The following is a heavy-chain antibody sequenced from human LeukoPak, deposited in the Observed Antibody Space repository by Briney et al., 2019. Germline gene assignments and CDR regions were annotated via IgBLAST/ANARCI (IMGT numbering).Heavy chain of an antibody. CDR2: INWNGGST. J-gene: IGHJ4*02. D-gene: IGHD5-18*01. CDR1: GFTFSSYA. CDR3: ARSSSNGYSYGYHSY. Sequence: GGSLRLSCAASGFTFSSYAMSWVRQAPGKGLEWVSGINWNGGSTGYADSVKGRFTISRDNAKNSLYLQMNSLRAEDTALYYCARSSSNGYSYGYHSYWGQGTLVTVSS. V-gene: IGHV3-20*04.